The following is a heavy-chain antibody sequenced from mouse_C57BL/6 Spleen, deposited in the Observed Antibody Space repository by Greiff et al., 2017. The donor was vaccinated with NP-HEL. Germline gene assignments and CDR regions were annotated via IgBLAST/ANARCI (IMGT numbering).Heavy chain of an antibody. V-gene: IGHV3-6*01. CDR1: GYSITSGYY. J-gene: IGHJ2*01. CDR3: ARDYYGSNYDY. CDR2: ISYDGSN. Sequence: EVQLQQSGPGLVKPSQSLSLTCSVTGYSITSGYYWNWIRQFPGNKLEWMGYISYDGSNNYNPSLKNRISITRDTSKNQFFLKLNSVTTEDTATYYCARDYYGSNYDYWGQGTTLTVSS. D-gene: IGHD1-1*01.